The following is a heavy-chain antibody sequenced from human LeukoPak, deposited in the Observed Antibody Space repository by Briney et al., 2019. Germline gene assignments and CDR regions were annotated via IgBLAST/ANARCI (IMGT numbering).Heavy chain of an antibody. Sequence: ASVKVSCKASGYILTNFYIHWVRQAPGQGLEWMEWINPNSGGTSYAQKFQGWVTMTRDTSMNTAYMELSRLKSDDTAIYYCARGYSSFMLDTWGQGSLLTVSS. CDR1: GYILTNFY. D-gene: IGHD6-6*01. V-gene: IGHV1-2*04. CDR3: ARGYSSFMLDT. CDR2: INPNSGGT. J-gene: IGHJ5*02.